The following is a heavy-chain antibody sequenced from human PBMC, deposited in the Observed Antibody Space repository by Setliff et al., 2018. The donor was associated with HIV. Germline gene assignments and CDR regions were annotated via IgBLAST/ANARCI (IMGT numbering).Heavy chain of an antibody. Sequence: ASVKVSCKASGYSFTSYTIHWVRQAPGQRLEWMGWINAGNGNTKYSQKFRGRVTFTRDTSASTAYMELSGLGFEDTAVYYCGRLSSAAMWGGGAFDIWGQGTMVTVSS. CDR3: GRLSSAAMWGGGAFDI. CDR1: GYSFTSYT. V-gene: IGHV1-3*01. CDR2: INAGNGNT. D-gene: IGHD2-2*01. J-gene: IGHJ3*02.